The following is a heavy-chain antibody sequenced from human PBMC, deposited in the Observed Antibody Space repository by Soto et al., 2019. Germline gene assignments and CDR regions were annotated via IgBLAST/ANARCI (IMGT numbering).Heavy chain of an antibody. D-gene: IGHD3-3*01. V-gene: IGHV1-18*01. J-gene: IGHJ6*03. CDR2: ISAYNGNT. CDR1: GYTFTSYG. CDR3: ARNWVLDFGVVTSYYYYYYMDV. Sequence: ASVKVSCKASGYTFTSYGISWVRQAPGQGLEWMGWISAYNGNTNYAQKLQGRVTMTTDTSTSTAYMELRSLRSDDTAVYYCARNWVLDFGVVTSYYYYYYMDVWGKGTTVTVSS.